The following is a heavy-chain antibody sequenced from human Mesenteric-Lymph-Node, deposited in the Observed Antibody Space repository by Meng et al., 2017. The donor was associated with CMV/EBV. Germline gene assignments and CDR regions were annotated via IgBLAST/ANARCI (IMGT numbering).Heavy chain of an antibody. Sequence: GGSNSSSNWWSWVRQPPGKGLEWIGEIYHSGSTNYNPSLKSRVTISVDKSKNQFSLKLSSVTAADTAVYYCASNDFWSGYSGRGDYWGQGTLVTVSS. J-gene: IGHJ4*02. D-gene: IGHD3-3*01. CDR1: GGSNSSSNW. CDR3: ASNDFWSGYSGRGDY. V-gene: IGHV4-4*02. CDR2: IYHSGST.